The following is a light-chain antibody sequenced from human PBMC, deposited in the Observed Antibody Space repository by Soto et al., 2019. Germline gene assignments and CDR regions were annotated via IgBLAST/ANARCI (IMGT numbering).Light chain of an antibody. CDR2: KAS. CDR1: QSLTDW. Sequence: DLQMTQSPSTLSASIGDRVTITCRASQSLTDWLAWYQQKPGKAPKFLIYKASNLEGGVRSRFSGSGSRTEFTLTTSSVQPDDFATYYCQYWDDYSWTFGQGTKVEIK. V-gene: IGKV1-5*03. J-gene: IGKJ1*01. CDR3: QYWDDYSWT.